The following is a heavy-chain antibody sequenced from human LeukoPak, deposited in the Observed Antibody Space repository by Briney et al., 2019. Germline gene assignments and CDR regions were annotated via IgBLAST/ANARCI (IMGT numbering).Heavy chain of an antibody. Sequence: GGSLRLSCAASGLTFSSYSMNWVRQAPGKGLEWVSSISSSSSYIYYADSVKGRFTISRDNAKNSLYLQMNSLRAEDTAVYYCARDPTSVADHNWFDPWGQGTLVTVSS. V-gene: IGHV3-21*01. CDR1: GLTFSSYS. CDR3: ARDPTSVADHNWFDP. J-gene: IGHJ5*02. CDR2: ISSSSSYI.